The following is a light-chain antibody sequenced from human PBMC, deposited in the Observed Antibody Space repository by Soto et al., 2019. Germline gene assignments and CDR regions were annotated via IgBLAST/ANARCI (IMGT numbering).Light chain of an antibody. J-gene: IGKJ2*01. CDR3: EQRSNWPPMYT. CDR1: QSVSSY. Sequence: EFVLTQSPATLSLSPGERATLSCRASQSVSSYLAWYQQKPGQAPRLLIYDSSNRATGIPARFSGSGSGTDVTLTISSLEPEDFAVYYCEQRSNWPPMYTFGQGTKLEIK. CDR2: DSS. V-gene: IGKV3-11*01.